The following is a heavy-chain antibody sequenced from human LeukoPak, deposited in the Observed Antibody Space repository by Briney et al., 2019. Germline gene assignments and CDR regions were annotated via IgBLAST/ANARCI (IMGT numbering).Heavy chain of an antibody. J-gene: IGHJ2*01. D-gene: IGHD3-22*01. CDR1: GGSFSSYY. Sequence: SETLSLTCTVSGGSFSSYYWSWVRQTPGKGLEWIGYIYCSGTTKYNPSLRSRVTISIDTSKSRFSLKLSSVTAADTAVYYCARASNYDSSGYYFYWYFDLWGRGTLVTVSS. CDR2: IYCSGTT. CDR3: ARASNYDSSGYYFYWYFDL. V-gene: IGHV4-59*01.